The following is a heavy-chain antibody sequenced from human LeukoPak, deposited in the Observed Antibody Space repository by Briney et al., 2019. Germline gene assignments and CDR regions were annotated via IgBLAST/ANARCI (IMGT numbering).Heavy chain of an antibody. CDR2: IYYSGST. CDR1: GGSISSYY. CDR3: ARVVVTAVGYNAFDI. V-gene: IGHV4-59*01. Sequence: SETLSLTCTVSGGSISSYYWSWIRQPPGKGLEWIGYIYYSGSTNYNPSLKSRVTISVDTSKNHFALKLSSVTAADTAVYYCARVVVTAVGYNAFDIWGQGTMVTVSS. D-gene: IGHD2-21*02. J-gene: IGHJ3*02.